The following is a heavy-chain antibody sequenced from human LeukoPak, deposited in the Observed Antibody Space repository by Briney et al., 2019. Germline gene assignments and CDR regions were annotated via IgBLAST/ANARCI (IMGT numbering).Heavy chain of an antibody. CDR3: AKVWYGGNWDIDY. D-gene: IGHD4/OR15-4a*01. CDR2: MSGRCVST. Sequence: GGSLTLACAASAFTFTNYGIGCGRHPPGEGLGLGTGMSGRCVSTYYADSVKARFTITSDNSKNTLYLQMNSLRAGHRAIYHCAKVWYGGNWDIDYWGERTLVTVAS. V-gene: IGHV3-23*01. J-gene: IGHJ4*02. CDR1: AFTFTNYG.